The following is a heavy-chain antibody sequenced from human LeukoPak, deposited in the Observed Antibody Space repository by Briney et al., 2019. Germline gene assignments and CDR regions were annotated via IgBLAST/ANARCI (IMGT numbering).Heavy chain of an antibody. J-gene: IGHJ3*02. CDR3: ARLRRFDAFDI. Sequence: PSQTLSLTCTVSGGSISSYYWSWIRQPPGKGLEWIGYIYYSGSTNYNPSLKSRVTISVDTSKNQFSLKLSSVTAADTAVYYCARLRRFDAFDIWGQGTMVTVSS. CDR1: GGSISSYY. V-gene: IGHV4-59*08. CDR2: IYYSGST. D-gene: IGHD3-10*01.